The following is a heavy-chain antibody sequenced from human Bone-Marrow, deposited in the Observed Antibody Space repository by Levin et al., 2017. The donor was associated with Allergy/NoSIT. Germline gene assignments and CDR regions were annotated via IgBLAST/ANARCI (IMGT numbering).Heavy chain of an antibody. Sequence: PGGSLRLPCAASGFILDDYAMHWVRQAPGKGLEWVSLISWDGGSTYYADSVKGRFTISRDNSKNSLYLQLNSLRPEDTALYYCAKDEGRYCASTSCYGTVDYWGQGTLVTVSS. J-gene: IGHJ4*02. D-gene: IGHD2-2*01. CDR3: AKDEGRYCASTSCYGTVDY. CDR1: GFILDDYA. CDR2: ISWDGGST. V-gene: IGHV3-43D*04.